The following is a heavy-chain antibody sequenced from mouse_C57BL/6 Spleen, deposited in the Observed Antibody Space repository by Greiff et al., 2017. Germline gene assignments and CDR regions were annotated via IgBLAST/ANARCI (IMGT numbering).Heavy chain of an antibody. D-gene: IGHD1-1*01. CDR2: IDPEDGET. J-gene: IGHJ1*03. CDR1: GFNIKDYY. Sequence: EVQLQQSGAELVKPGASVKLSCTASGFNIKDYYMHWVKQRTEQGLAWIGRIDPEDGETKYAPKFQGKAPITADTSSHTAYLQLSSLTSEDTAVYYCALYGSSYSWYFDVWGTGTTVTVSS. V-gene: IGHV14-2*01. CDR3: ALYGSSYSWYFDV.